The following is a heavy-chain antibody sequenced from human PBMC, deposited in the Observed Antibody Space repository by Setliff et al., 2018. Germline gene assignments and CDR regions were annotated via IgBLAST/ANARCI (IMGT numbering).Heavy chain of an antibody. V-gene: IGHV1-2*02. Sequence: ASVKVSCKSSGYTFGAHYIHWVRQAPGQGFEWMGWINPNSGGTTYAQAFQARITMTRDTSISTAYMELSRLTSDDSAVYYCARAVSGYDYHYFDKWGQGTLVTVSS. CDR3: ARAVSGYDYHYFDK. D-gene: IGHD5-12*01. J-gene: IGHJ4*02. CDR2: INPNSGGT. CDR1: GYTFGAHY.